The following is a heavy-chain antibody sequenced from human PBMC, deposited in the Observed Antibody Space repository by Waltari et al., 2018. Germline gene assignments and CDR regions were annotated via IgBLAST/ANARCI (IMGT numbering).Heavy chain of an antibody. CDR2: LDPEDGGR. Sequence: KHGASVKVSCKVSGYTLTKLSIHWLRQTRAEGLEWMGGLDPEDGGRIYAREFQCSGTMTEDTSTATAYWVLSSLRYEETVVYYGVTRNNTVVQGVINIEGPPPRWFDPWGPGTQVTVSS. CDR3: VTRNNTVVQGVINIEGPPPRWFDP. D-gene: IGHD3-10*01. V-gene: IGHV1-24*01. CDR1: GYTLTKLS. J-gene: IGHJ5*02.